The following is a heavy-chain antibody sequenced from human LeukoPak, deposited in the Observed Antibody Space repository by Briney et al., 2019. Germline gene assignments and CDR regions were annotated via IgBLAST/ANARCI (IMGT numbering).Heavy chain of an antibody. CDR2: IYYSGST. CDR1: ISSEG. CDR3: ARYSRGELVHYFDY. J-gene: IGHJ4*02. Sequence: ISSEGRGCICQRPPKHLKWNGYIYYSGSTNYNPSLKSRVTISVDTSKNQFSLKLSSVTAADTAVYYCARYSRGELVHYFDYWGQGTLVTVSS. D-gene: IGHD1-26*01. V-gene: IGHV4-59*08.